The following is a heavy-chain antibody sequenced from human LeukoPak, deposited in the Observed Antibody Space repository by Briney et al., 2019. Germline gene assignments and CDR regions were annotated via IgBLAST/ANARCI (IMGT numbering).Heavy chain of an antibody. CDR2: INPYSGGT. V-gene: IGHV1-2*02. CDR3: SRGRAEGYSGYDVGDY. J-gene: IGHJ4*02. D-gene: IGHD5-12*01. CDR1: GYTFTGYY. Sequence: ASVEVSCKASGYTFTGYYMHWVRQAPGHGLEWMGWINPYSGGTDYAQKFQGRVTMARDTSISTAYMELSSLTSDDTAVYYCSRGRAEGYSGYDVGDYWGQGTLVTVSS.